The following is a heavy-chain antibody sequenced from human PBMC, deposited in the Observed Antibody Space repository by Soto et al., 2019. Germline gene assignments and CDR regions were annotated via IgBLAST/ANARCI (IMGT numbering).Heavy chain of an antibody. Sequence: ASVKVSCKASRYSFTGYYMHWVRQAPVQGLEWMGWINPNSGGTNYAQKFQGWVTMTRDTSISTAYMELSRLRSYDTAVYYRARDLPYCSGGSCHPSGAFDIWGQGTMVTVSS. CDR2: INPNSGGT. J-gene: IGHJ3*02. CDR1: RYSFTGYY. D-gene: IGHD2-15*01. V-gene: IGHV1-2*04. CDR3: ARDLPYCSGGSCHPSGAFDI.